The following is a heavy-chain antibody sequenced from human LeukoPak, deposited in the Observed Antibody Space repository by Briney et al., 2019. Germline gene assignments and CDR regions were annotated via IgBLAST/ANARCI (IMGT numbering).Heavy chain of an antibody. CDR1: GGTFSSYA. V-gene: IGHV1-69*13. CDR2: IIPIFGTA. D-gene: IGHD1-26*01. CDR3: ARETGGSYYFDY. Sequence: GASVKVSCKASGGTFSSYAISWVRQAPGQGLEWMGGIIPIFGTANCAQKFQGRVTITADESTSTAYMELSSLRSEDTAVYYCARETGGSYYFDYWGQGTLVTVSS. J-gene: IGHJ4*02.